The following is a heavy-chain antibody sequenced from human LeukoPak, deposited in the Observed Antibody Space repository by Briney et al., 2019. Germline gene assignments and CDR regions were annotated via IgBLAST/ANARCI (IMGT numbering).Heavy chain of an antibody. J-gene: IGHJ4*02. CDR2: INPNSGGT. V-gene: IGHV1-2*02. Sequence: ASVTVSCKASGYTFTGYYMHWVRQAPGQGLEWMGWINPNSGGTNYAQDFHGRVTMTRDTSISTVYMELNSLISDDAAVYYCARGRYSYAVDFWGQGTPVTVSS. CDR3: ARGRYSYAVDF. D-gene: IGHD5-18*01. CDR1: GYTFTGYY.